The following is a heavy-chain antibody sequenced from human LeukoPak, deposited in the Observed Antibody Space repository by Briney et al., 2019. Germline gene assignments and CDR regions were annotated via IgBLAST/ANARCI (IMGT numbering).Heavy chain of an antibody. CDR3: AKAYTSMVRWGAFDI. CDR2: IKHKRDGGTT. D-gene: IGHD5-18*01. J-gene: IGHJ3*02. V-gene: IGHV3-15*05. CDR1: GFSFSDDW. Sequence: GGSLRLSCGASGFSFSDDWMSWVRQAPGKGLEWVGRIKHKRDGGTTDYAAPVKGRFTISRDNAKNSLYLQMNSLRAEDMALYYCAKAYTSMVRWGAFDIWGQGTMVTVSS.